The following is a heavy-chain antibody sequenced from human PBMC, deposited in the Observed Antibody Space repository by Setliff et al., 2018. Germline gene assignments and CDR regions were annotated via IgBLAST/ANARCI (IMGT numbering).Heavy chain of an antibody. CDR2: ISSSSSYT. J-gene: IGHJ4*02. CDR1: GFTFSDYY. V-gene: IGHV3-11*06. CDR3: ATAISGWFNY. D-gene: IGHD6-19*01. Sequence: PGGSLRLSCAASGFTFSDYYMSWIRQAPGKGLEWVSYISSSSSYTNYADSVKGRFTISGDNAKNTLYLQMNSLRAEDTAIYYCATAISGWFNYWGQGALVTVSS.